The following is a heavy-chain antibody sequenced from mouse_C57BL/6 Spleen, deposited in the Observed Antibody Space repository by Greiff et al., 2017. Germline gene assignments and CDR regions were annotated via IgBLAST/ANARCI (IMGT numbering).Heavy chain of an antibody. CDR2: ISPSTGGT. CDR1: GYSFTGYY. D-gene: IGHD1-1*01. Sequence: VQLQQSGPELVKPGASVKISCTASGYSFTGYYMNWVQQSPEKSLEWIGDISPSTGGTTYNQKFKVKATFTVDKSSSTAYMQLKSLTSEDSAVYYCARNYYGSSYGFAYWGQGTLVTVSA. CDR3: ARNYYGSSYGFAY. J-gene: IGHJ3*01. V-gene: IGHV1-42*01.